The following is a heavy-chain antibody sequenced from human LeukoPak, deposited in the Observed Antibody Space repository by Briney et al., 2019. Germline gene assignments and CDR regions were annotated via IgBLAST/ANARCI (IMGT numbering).Heavy chain of an antibody. CDR2: IIAYNGNT. CDR1: GYTFTTYG. V-gene: IGHV1-18*01. J-gene: IGHJ4*02. CDR3: ARMILLLGDVLTVPPRGFDY. D-gene: IGHD3-9*01. Sequence: ASVKVSCKASGYTFTTYGISWVRQAPGQGLEWLGRIIAYNGNTNYAQKLQGRVTMTTDTSTSTAYMELRSLRSDDTAVYYCARMILLLGDVLTVPPRGFDYWGQGTLVTVSS.